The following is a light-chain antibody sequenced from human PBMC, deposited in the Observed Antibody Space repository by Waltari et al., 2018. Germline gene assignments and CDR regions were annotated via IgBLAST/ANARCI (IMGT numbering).Light chain of an antibody. CDR3: QQFYSRPWT. Sequence: DILMTQSPDSLAVSLGARPLLSCKSTQSLFYSSDNKDYVAWYQQKPGQPPILLMSWASTRESGVPDRFSGSGSGTDFTLTISGLQAEDVAFYYCQQFYSRPWTFGQGTKVQV. CDR2: WAS. CDR1: QSLFYSSDNKDY. J-gene: IGKJ1*01. V-gene: IGKV4-1*01.